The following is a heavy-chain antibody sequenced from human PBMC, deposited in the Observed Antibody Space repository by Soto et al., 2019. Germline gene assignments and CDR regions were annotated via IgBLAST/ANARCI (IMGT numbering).Heavy chain of an antibody. CDR2: LVVGSGNT. J-gene: IGHJ4*02. CDR3: AADRTYCGGDCYVD. D-gene: IGHD2-21*02. Sequence: QMQLVQSGPEVKKPGTSVKVSCTASVFPFTSSAVHWVRPASGQRLEWIGLLVVGSGNTNYAQKFQERVTITRDMYTSTASMELSSLRSEDTALYYFAADRTYCGGDCYVDWGQGTLVIVSA. CDR1: VFPFTSSA. V-gene: IGHV1-58*01.